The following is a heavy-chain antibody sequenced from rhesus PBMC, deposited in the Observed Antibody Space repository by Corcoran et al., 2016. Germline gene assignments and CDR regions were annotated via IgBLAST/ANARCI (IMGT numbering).Heavy chain of an antibody. D-gene: IGHD3-16*01. CDR3: ARGGYSGSYYHFDY. V-gene: IGHV4-122*02. J-gene: IGHJ4*01. Sequence: QVQLQESGPGLVKPSETLSLTCAVSGYSIIGYYWSWIRTAPGRGRGWIGYITDSGSTSYNPSLKSRVTISRDTSKNQFSLKRSSVTAADTVVYYWARGGYSGSYYHFDYWGQGVLVTVSS. CDR1: GYSIIGYY. CDR2: ITDSGST.